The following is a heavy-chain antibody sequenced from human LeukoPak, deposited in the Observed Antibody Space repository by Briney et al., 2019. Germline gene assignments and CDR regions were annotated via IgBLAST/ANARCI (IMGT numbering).Heavy chain of an antibody. D-gene: IGHD6-19*01. V-gene: IGHV6-1*01. Sequence: SQTLSLTCAISGDSVSSNSAAWNWIRQSPSRGLEWLGRTYYRSKWYNDYAVSVKSRITINPDTSKNQFSLQLNSVTPEDTAVYYCARAVLYPGIAVAGLGAFDIWGQGTMVTVSS. J-gene: IGHJ3*02. CDR1: GDSVSSNSAA. CDR3: ARAVLYPGIAVAGLGAFDI. CDR2: TYYRSKWYN.